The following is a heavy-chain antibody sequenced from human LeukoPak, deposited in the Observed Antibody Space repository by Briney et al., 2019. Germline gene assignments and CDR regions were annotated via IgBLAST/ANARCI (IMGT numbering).Heavy chain of an antibody. CDR2: IYPGDSDT. V-gene: IGHV5-51*01. J-gene: IGHJ4*02. CDR3: ARRTTYYYDSSGYYYFDY. Sequence: GESLKISCKGSGCSFTSYWIGWVRQMPGKGLEWMGIIYPGDSDTRYSPSFQGQVTISADKSISTAYLQWSSLKASDTAMYYCARRTTYYYDSSGYYYFDYWGQGTLVTVSS. CDR1: GCSFTSYW. D-gene: IGHD3-22*01.